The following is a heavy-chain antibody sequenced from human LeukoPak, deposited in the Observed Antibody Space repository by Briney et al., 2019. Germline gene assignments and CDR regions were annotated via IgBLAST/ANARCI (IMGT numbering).Heavy chain of an antibody. CDR3: ARQGRSGYSYDY. J-gene: IGHJ4*02. V-gene: IGHV5-51*01. D-gene: IGHD3-22*01. Sequence: GESLKISCKGSGYSFTSYWIGWVRQMPGKGLEWMGIIYPGASTTRYSPSFQGQVTVSADKSIRTAYLPWSSLKASDTAMYYCARQGRSGYSYDYWGQGTLVTVSS. CDR1: GYSFTSYW. CDR2: IYPGASTT.